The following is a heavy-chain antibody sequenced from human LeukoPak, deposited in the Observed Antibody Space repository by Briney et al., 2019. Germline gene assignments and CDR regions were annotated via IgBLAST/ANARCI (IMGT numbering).Heavy chain of an antibody. CDR3: AKDKSRTIFGVVTPRGMDV. D-gene: IGHD3-3*01. J-gene: IGHJ6*04. Sequence: GGSLRLSCAASGFTFSSYAMSWVRQAPGKGLEWVAAISGSGGSTYYADSVKGRFTISRDNSKNTLYLQMNSLRAEDTAVYYCAKDKSRTIFGVVTPRGMDVWGKGTTVTVSS. V-gene: IGHV3-23*01. CDR1: GFTFSSYA. CDR2: ISGSGGST.